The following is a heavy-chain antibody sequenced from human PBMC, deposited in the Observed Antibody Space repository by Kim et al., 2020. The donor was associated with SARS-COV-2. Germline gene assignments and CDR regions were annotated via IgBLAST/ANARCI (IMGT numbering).Heavy chain of an antibody. V-gene: IGHV1-24*01. CDR3: ATAVTIFGTAFDI. CDR1: GSSLADLA. Sequence: ASVKVSCKVVGSSLADLAIHWVLQPHGKGFEWLGTFDPADGEPIYARKFRGRVTLTEDTATDTAYVEMRGLRSDDTATYFCATAVTIFGTAFDIWGQGTLATVTS. CDR2: FDPADGEP. D-gene: IGHD3-3*01. J-gene: IGHJ4*03.